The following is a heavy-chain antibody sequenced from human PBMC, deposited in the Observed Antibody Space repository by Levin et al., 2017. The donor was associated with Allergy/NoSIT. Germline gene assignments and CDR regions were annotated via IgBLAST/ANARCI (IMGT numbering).Heavy chain of an antibody. CDR2: IYYSGST. V-gene: IGHV4-59*08. CDR3: ARCPNYYYYMDV. Sequence: SCTVSGGSISSYYWSWIRQPPGKGLEWIGYIYYSGSTNYNPSLKSRVTISVDTSKNQFSLKLSSVTAADTAVYYCARCPNYYYYMDVWGKGTTVTVSS. CDR1: GGSISSYY. J-gene: IGHJ6*03.